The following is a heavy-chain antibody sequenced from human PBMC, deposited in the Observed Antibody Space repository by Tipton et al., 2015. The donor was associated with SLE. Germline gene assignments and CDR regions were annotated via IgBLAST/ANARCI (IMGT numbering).Heavy chain of an antibody. D-gene: IGHD6-19*01. J-gene: IGHJ4*02. CDR1: GFTFSSYA. CDR2: ISGSGGST. V-gene: IGHV3-23*01. Sequence: GSLRLSCAASGFTFSSYAMSWVRQAPGKGLEWVSAISGSGGSTYYADSVKGRFTISRDNSKNTLYLQMNSLRAEDTAVYYCAKDRVWLVQRFIFDYWGQGPLVPVSS. CDR3: AKDRVWLVQRFIFDY.